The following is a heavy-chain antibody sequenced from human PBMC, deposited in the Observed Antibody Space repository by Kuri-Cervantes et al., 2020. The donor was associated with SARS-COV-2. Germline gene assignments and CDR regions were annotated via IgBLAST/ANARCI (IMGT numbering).Heavy chain of an antibody. CDR1: GYTFTSYD. Sequence: ASVKVSCKASGYTFTSYDINWVRQATGQGLEWMGWMNPNSGNTGYAQKFQGRVTMTRNTSASTAYMELSSLRSEDTAVYYCARGPPGSGWFSIWGQGAMVTVSS. CDR3: ARGPPGSGWFSI. D-gene: IGHD6-19*01. CDR2: MNPNSGNT. J-gene: IGHJ3*02. V-gene: IGHV1-8*02.